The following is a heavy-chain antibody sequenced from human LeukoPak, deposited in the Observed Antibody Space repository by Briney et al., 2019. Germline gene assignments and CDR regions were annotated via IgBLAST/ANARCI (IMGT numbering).Heavy chain of an antibody. V-gene: IGHV3-23*01. CDR1: GFTFSGYA. CDR3: AKGKTTVTKAFDY. D-gene: IGHD4-17*01. J-gene: IGHJ4*02. Sequence: GGSLRLSCAASGFTFSGYAMSWVRQAPGKGLEWVSAISGSGGSTYYADSVKGRFAISRDNSKNTLYLQMNSLRAEDTAVYYCAKGKTTVTKAFDYWGQGTLVTVSS. CDR2: ISGSGGST.